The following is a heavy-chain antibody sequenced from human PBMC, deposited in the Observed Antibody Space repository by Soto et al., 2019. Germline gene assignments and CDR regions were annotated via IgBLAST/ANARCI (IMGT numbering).Heavy chain of an antibody. CDR2: ISGSGGST. CDR3: AKDSVPRDGYSPDYYGMDV. D-gene: IGHD5-18*01. J-gene: IGHJ6*02. Sequence: PGGSLRLSCAASGFTFSSYAMSWVRQAPGKGLEWVSAISGSGGSTYYADSVKGRLTIFRDNSKNTLYLQMNSLRAEDTAVYYCAKDSVPRDGYSPDYYGMDVWGQGTTVTVSS. CDR1: GFTFSSYA. V-gene: IGHV3-23*01.